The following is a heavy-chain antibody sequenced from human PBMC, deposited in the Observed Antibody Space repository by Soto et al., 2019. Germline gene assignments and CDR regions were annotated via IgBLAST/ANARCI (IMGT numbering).Heavy chain of an antibody. CDR1: GFTVSSNY. D-gene: IGHD2-2*01. V-gene: IGHV3-53*01. Sequence: EVQLVESGGGLIQPGGSLRLSCAASGFTVSSNYMSWVRQAPGKGLEWVSVIYSGGSTYYADSVKGRFTISRDNSKNKLYLQMNSLRAEDTAVYYCASPYCISTSCYRGKNYYYGMDVWGQGTTVTVSS. CDR2: IYSGGST. CDR3: ASPYCISTSCYRGKNYYYGMDV. J-gene: IGHJ6*02.